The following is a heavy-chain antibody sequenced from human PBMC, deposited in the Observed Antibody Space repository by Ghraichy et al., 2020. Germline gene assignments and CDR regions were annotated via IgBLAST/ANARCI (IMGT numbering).Heavy chain of an antibody. Sequence: SETLSLTCTVSGYSISSGYYWGWIRQPPGKGLEWIGSIYHSGSTYYNPSLKSRVTISVDTSKNQFSLKLSSVTAADTAVYYCATDPDYYGSGSYQGSRFDYWGQGTLVTVSS. CDR2: IYHSGST. CDR1: GYSISSGYY. D-gene: IGHD3-10*01. J-gene: IGHJ4*02. CDR3: ATDPDYYGSGSYQGSRFDY. V-gene: IGHV4-38-2*02.